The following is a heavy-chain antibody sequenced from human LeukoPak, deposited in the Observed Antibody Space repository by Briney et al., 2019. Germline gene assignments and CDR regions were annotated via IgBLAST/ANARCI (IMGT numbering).Heavy chain of an antibody. J-gene: IGHJ4*02. D-gene: IGHD3-9*01. CDR3: ARPHYDILTGYMYYFDY. CDR2: ITGSSAST. V-gene: IGHV3-23*01. Sequence: GASLRLSCAASGFTFSSYAMTWVRQAPGKGLEWVSHITGSSASTYCADSVKGRFTISRDNSNNSLYLQMNSLRADDTAVYYCARPHYDILTGYMYYFDYWGQGTLVTVSS. CDR1: GFTFSSYA.